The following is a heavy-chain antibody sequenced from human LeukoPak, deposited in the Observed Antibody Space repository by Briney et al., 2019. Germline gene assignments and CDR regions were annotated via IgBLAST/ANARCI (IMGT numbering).Heavy chain of an antibody. J-gene: IGHJ4*02. D-gene: IGHD3-10*01. Sequence: ASVKVSCKASGYTFTSYDINWVRQATGQGPEWMEWMNPNSGNTGYAQKFQGRVTMTRNTSISTAYMELSSLRSEDTAVYYCARGNHYYGSGSSFFDYWGQGTLVTVSS. V-gene: IGHV1-8*01. CDR1: GYTFTSYD. CDR2: MNPNSGNT. CDR3: ARGNHYYGSGSSFFDY.